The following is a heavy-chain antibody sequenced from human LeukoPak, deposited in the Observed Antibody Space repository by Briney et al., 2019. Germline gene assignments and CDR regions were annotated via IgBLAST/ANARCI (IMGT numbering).Heavy chain of an antibody. D-gene: IGHD5-12*01. V-gene: IGHV3-74*01. J-gene: IGHJ4*02. Sequence: GGSLRLSCAASGLTFSSYWMHWVRQAPGKGLVWVSRIKTDGSSASYADSVRGRFTISRDNAKNSLYLQMNSLRAEDTAVYYCARGGYDWGQGTLVTVSS. CDR3: ARGGYD. CDR2: IKTDGSSA. CDR1: GLTFSSYW.